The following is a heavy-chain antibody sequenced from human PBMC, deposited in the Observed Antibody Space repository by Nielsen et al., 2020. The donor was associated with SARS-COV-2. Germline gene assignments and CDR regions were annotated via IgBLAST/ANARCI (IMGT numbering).Heavy chain of an antibody. J-gene: IGHJ4*02. Sequence: GGSLRLSCAASGFTFDDYTMHWVRQAPGKGLEWVSRISWNSGSIDYADSVKGRFTISRDNAKNSLYLQMNSLRVEDTALYYCAKEPYSSSPYWGQGTLVTVSS. V-gene: IGHV3-9*01. CDR2: ISWNSGSI. D-gene: IGHD6-6*01. CDR1: GFTFDDYT. CDR3: AKEPYSSSPY.